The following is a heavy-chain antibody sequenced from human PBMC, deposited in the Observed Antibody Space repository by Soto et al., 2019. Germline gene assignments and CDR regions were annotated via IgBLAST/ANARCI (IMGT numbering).Heavy chain of an antibody. V-gene: IGHV4-28*01. CDR3: ARRKTNYYAMDV. CDR1: GYSISSNNW. Sequence: QVQLQESGPGLVKPSDTLSLTCAVSGYSISSNNWWGWIRQPPGKGLEWIGHIFYDGSTYYNPSLESRVTMSEDTSKNQFSLKLSSVTAVDTAVYYCARRKTNYYAMDVWGQGTTVTVSS. CDR2: IFYDGST. J-gene: IGHJ6*02.